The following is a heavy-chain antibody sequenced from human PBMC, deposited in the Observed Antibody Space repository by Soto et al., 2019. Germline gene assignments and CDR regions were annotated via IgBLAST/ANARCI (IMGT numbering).Heavy chain of an antibody. Sequence: QVQLVQSGAEVKKPGSSVKVSCKASGGTFSSYTISWVRQAPGQGLEWMGRIIPILGIANYAQKFQGRVTITADKSTSTAYRELSSLRSEDTAVYYCARDPGRGSGWYYFDYWGQGTLVTVSS. J-gene: IGHJ4*02. CDR2: IIPILGIA. CDR1: GGTFSSYT. V-gene: IGHV1-69*08. CDR3: ARDPGRGSGWYYFDY. D-gene: IGHD6-19*01.